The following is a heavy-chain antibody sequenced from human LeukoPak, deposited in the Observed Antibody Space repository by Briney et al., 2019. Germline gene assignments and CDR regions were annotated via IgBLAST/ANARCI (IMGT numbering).Heavy chain of an antibody. CDR1: GFTFDDYA. J-gene: IGHJ6*02. CDR3: AKDRYSSSTYGMDV. D-gene: IGHD6-13*01. CDR2: ISWNSGSI. Sequence: GRSLRLSCAASGFTFDDYAVHWVRQAPGEGLEWVSGISWNSGSIGYADSVKGRFTISRDNAKNSLYLQMNSLRAEDTALYYCAKDRYSSSTYGMDVWGQGTTVTVSS. V-gene: IGHV3-9*01.